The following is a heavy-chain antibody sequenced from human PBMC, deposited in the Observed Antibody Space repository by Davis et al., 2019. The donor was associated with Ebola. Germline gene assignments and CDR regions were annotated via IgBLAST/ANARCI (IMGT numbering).Heavy chain of an antibody. CDR3: AREGPDYIPAAGTLDY. J-gene: IGHJ4*02. V-gene: IGHV1-3*01. D-gene: IGHD6-13*01. CDR1: GYTFTSYA. Sequence: ASVKVSCKASGYTFTSYAMHWVRQAPGQRLEWMGWINAGNGNTKYSQKFQGRVTITRDTSASTAYMELRSLRSDDTAVYYCAREGPDYIPAAGTLDYWGQGTLVTVSS. CDR2: INAGNGNT.